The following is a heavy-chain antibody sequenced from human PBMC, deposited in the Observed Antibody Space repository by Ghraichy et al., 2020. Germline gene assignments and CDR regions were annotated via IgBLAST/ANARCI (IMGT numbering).Heavy chain of an antibody. J-gene: IGHJ4*02. CDR2: INHSGST. Sequence: SETLSLTCAVYGGSFSGYYWSWIRQPPGKGLEWIGEINHSGSTNYNPSLKSRVTISVDKSKNQFSLKLSSVTAADTAVYYCASLYGGNSYWGQGTLVTVSS. CDR1: GGSFSGYY. D-gene: IGHD4-23*01. CDR3: ASLYGGNSY. V-gene: IGHV4-34*01.